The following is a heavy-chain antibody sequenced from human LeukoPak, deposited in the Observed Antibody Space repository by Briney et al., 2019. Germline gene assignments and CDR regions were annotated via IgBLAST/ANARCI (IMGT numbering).Heavy chain of an antibody. J-gene: IGHJ4*02. CDR3: ASSRFLVRGT. Sequence: GGSLRLSCAASGFTCSSYWMSWVRQAPGKGLEWVANIKQDGSEKYYVDSVKGRFTISRDNAKNSLYLQMNSLRAEDTAVYYCASSRFLVRGTGGQGTLVTVSS. CDR1: GFTCSSYW. D-gene: IGHD2-21*01. V-gene: IGHV3-7*01. CDR2: IKQDGSEK.